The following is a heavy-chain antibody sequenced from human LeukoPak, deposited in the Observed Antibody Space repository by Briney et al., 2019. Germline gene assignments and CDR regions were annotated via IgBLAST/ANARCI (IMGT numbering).Heavy chain of an antibody. J-gene: IGHJ4*02. CDR2: INSGGSDS. V-gene: IGHV3-74*01. Sequence: GGSLRLSCAASGFAFSSYWIHWVRQAPGKGLVWVSRINSGGSDSIYADSVKGRFTISRDNAQNTVYLQMNSLRAEDTPIYYCARGHSTGCFDYWGQGTLVTVSS. CDR3: ARGHSTGCFDY. D-gene: IGHD1-14*01. CDR1: GFAFSSYW.